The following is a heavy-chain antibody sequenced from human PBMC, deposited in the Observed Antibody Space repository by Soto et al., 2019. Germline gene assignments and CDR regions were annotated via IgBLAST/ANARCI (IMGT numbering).Heavy chain of an antibody. J-gene: IGHJ2*01. CDR2: ISYDGSNK. D-gene: IGHD1-26*01. CDR3: AKDGWDQYWYFDL. Sequence: QVQLVESGGGVVQPGRSLRLSCAASGFTFSSDGMHWVRQAPGKWLEWVAVISYDGSNKYYADSVKGRFTISRDNSKNTLYLQMNSLRAEDTAVYYCAKDGWDQYWYFDLWGRGTLVTVSS. CDR1: GFTFSSDG. V-gene: IGHV3-30*18.